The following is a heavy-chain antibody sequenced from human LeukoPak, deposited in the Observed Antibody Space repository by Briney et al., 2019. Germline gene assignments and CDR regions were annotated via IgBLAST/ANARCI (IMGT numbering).Heavy chain of an antibody. CDR1: GFTVSSNY. CDR3: ARYTRGPCNGGSCFWYYFDD. V-gene: IGHV3-53*01. CDR2: LYSGGST. J-gene: IGHJ4*02. Sequence: PGGSLRLSCAASGFTVSSNYMSSVRQAPGKWLEWVSVLYSGGSTSHADSVKGRLTISRDNAKNTLYLQMNGLRAEDTAVYYCARYTRGPCNGGSCFWYYFDDWGQGTLVTVSS. D-gene: IGHD2-15*01.